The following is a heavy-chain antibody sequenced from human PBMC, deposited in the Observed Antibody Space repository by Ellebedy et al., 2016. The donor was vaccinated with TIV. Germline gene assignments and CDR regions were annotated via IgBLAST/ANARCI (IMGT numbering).Heavy chain of an antibody. V-gene: IGHV3-48*01. CDR2: ISSSSSTI. J-gene: IGHJ4*02. D-gene: IGHD6-13*01. Sequence: GESLKISXAASGFTFSSYSMNWVRQAPGKGLEWVSYISSSSSTIYYADSVKGRFTISRDNAKNSLYLQMNSLRGEDTAVYYCARDRGAAADPFFDYWGQGTLVTVSS. CDR3: ARDRGAAADPFFDY. CDR1: GFTFSSYS.